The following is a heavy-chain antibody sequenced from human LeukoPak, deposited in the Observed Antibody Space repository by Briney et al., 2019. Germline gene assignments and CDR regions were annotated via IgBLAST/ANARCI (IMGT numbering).Heavy chain of an antibody. CDR2: ISYDGSNK. CDR1: GFTFNNYA. Sequence: GGSLRLSCAASGFTFNNYALHWVRQAPGKGLEWVAVISYDGSNKYYADSVKGRFTISRDNAKNSLYLQMNSLRAEDTALYYCARSFGQLSSSYFDYWGQGTLVTVSS. D-gene: IGHD3-10*01. J-gene: IGHJ4*02. V-gene: IGHV3-30*04. CDR3: ARSFGQLSSSYFDY.